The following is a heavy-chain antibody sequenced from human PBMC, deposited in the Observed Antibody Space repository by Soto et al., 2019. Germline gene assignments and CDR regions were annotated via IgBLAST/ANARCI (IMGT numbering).Heavy chain of an antibody. Sequence: QVQLQESGPGLVKPSGTLSLTCAVSSGSISSSNWWSWVRQPPGKGLEWIGEIYHSGSTNYNPSRKSRVTISVDKSKNQFSLKLSSVTAADTAVYYCARVGRYCSSTSCYLNGFPVLYYFDYWGQGTLVTVSS. V-gene: IGHV4-4*02. D-gene: IGHD2-2*01. CDR2: IYHSGST. J-gene: IGHJ4*02. CDR1: SGSISSSNW. CDR3: ARVGRYCSSTSCYLNGFPVLYYFDY.